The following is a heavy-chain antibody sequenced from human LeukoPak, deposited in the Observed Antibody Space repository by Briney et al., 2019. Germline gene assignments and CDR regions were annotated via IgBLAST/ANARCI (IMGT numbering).Heavy chain of an antibody. Sequence: TAGGSLRLSCAASGFTFSSYSMNWVRQAPGKGLEWVSSISSSSSYIYYADSVKGRFTISRDNAKNSLYLQMNSLRAEDTAVYYCAREFAAAAGTIDYWGQETLVTVSS. CDR1: GFTFSSYS. D-gene: IGHD6-13*01. V-gene: IGHV3-21*01. CDR2: ISSSSSYI. CDR3: AREFAAAAGTIDY. J-gene: IGHJ4*02.